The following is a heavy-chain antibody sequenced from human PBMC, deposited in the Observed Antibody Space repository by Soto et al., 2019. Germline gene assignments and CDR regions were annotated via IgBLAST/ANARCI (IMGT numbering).Heavy chain of an antibody. D-gene: IGHD3-16*01. CDR2: MSYDGKNA. V-gene: IGHV3-30*04. Sequence: QVQLVESGGGVVQPGRSVRLSCAASGFAFRSYAMHWVRQAPGKGLEWLSVMSYDGKNAYHADSVRGRFTISRDNSNDTLYLQMVSLRPDDTAVYYCARDGDYGGNCFDYWGQGTPVTVSS. CDR1: GFAFRSYA. CDR3: ARDGDYGGNCFDY. J-gene: IGHJ4*02.